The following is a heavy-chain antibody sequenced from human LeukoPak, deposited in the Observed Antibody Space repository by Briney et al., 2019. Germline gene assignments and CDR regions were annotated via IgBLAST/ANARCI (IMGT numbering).Heavy chain of an antibody. Sequence: ASVKVSCKASGHTFTKYYIHWVRQAPGQGLEWMGWMNPNSGNTGYAQKFQGRVTMTRNTSISTAYMELSSLRSEDTAVYYCARVGKIRDVWGKGTTVTVSS. CDR2: MNPNSGNT. D-gene: IGHD1-1*01. J-gene: IGHJ6*04. CDR3: ARVGKIRDV. V-gene: IGHV1-8*01. CDR1: GHTFTKYY.